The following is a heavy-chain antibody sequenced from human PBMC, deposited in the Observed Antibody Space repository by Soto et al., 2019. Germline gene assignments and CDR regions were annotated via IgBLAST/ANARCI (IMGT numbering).Heavy chain of an antibody. CDR3: AIYHRDSFWGYFDY. CDR2: IYYSGST. CDR1: GGSISSSSYY. V-gene: IGHV4-39*07. J-gene: IGHJ4*02. Sequence: SENLSLPCTVSGGSISSSSYYWGWIRQPPGKGLEWIGSIYYSGSTNYNPSLKSRVTISVDTSKNQFSLKLSSVTAADTAVYYCAIYHRDSFWGYFDYWGQGTLVTVSS. D-gene: IGHD3-16*01.